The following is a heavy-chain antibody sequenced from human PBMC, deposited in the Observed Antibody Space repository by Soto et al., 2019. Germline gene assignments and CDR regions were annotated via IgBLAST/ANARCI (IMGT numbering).Heavy chain of an antibody. CDR1: GYTFTSYD. CDR2: MNPNSGNT. J-gene: IGHJ6*03. V-gene: IGHV1-8*01. Sequence: ASVKVSCKASGYTFTSYDINWVRQATGQGLEWMGWMNPNSGNTGYAQKFQGRVTMTRNTSISTAYMELGSLRSEDTAVYYCARAIVATIGVDYYYMDVWGKGTTVTVSS. CDR3: ARAIVATIGVDYYYMDV. D-gene: IGHD5-12*01.